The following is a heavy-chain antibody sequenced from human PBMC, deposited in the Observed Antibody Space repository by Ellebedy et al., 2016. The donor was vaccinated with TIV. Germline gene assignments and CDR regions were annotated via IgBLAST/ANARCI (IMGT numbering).Heavy chain of an antibody. J-gene: IGHJ4*02. CDR3: ARGKTEDDYDYYGFYD. CDR2: INGDGTTT. Sequence: GESLKISCEGSGFIFSNYAMQWVRQAPGKGLVWVSGINGDGTTTTYADSVKGRFTISRVNAKNTLDLKMNSLSVEDTAVYFCARGKTEDDYDYYGFYDWGQGTLVTVSS. V-gene: IGHV3-74*03. CDR1: GFIFSNYA. D-gene: IGHD4-17*01.